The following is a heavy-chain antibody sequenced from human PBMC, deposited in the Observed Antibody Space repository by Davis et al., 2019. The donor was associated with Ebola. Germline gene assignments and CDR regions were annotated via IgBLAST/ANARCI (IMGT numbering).Heavy chain of an antibody. CDR3: APEPSIGES. J-gene: IGHJ5*02. V-gene: IGHV3-53*01. Sequence: GESLKISCAASGFTVSSNYMSWVRQAPGKGLEWVSLIHRAGTTYYAGSVRGRFTISRDNSKNTLYLQMNSLRVEDTALYYCAPEPSIGESWGQGTLVTVSS. CDR1: GFTVSSNY. CDR2: IHRAGTT. D-gene: IGHD3-10*01.